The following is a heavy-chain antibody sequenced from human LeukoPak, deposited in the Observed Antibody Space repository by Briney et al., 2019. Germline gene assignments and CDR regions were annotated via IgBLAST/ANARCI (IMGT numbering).Heavy chain of an antibody. CDR2: ISGSGSST. CDR1: GFTFSNYA. V-gene: IGHV3-23*01. J-gene: IGHJ4*02. D-gene: IGHD6-13*01. Sequence: PGGSLRLSCAASGFTFSNYAMTWVRQAPGKGLEWVSGISGSGSSTYYADSVKGRFTISRDNSKNTLYLQMNSLRAEDTAVYYCAREGQQLAWYYFDYWGQGTLVTVSS. CDR3: AREGQQLAWYYFDY.